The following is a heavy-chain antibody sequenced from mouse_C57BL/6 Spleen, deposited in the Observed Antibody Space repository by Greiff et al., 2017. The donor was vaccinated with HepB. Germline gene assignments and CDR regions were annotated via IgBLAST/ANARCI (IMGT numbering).Heavy chain of an antibody. V-gene: IGHV1-82*01. Sequence: VKLVESGPELVKPGASVKISCKASGYAFSSSWMNWVKQRPGKGLEWIGRIYPGDGDTNYNGKFKGKATLTADKSSSTAYMQLSSLTSEDSAVYFCARSLYYYGSSYGSAMDYWGQGTSVTVSS. J-gene: IGHJ4*01. D-gene: IGHD1-1*01. CDR3: ARSLYYYGSSYGSAMDY. CDR1: GYAFSSSW. CDR2: IYPGDGDT.